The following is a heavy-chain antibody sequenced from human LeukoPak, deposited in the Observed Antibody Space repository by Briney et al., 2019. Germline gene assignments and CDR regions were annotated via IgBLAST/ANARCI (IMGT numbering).Heavy chain of an antibody. D-gene: IGHD3-22*01. Sequence: SETLSLTCTVSGGSISSYYWSWIRQPAGKGLEWIGRIYTSGSTNYNPSLKSRVTMSVDTSKNQFSLKLSSVTAADTAVYYCAGDRGYDTTDAFDIWGQGTMVTVSS. CDR2: IYTSGST. CDR1: GGSISSYY. J-gene: IGHJ3*02. CDR3: AGDRGYDTTDAFDI. V-gene: IGHV4-4*07.